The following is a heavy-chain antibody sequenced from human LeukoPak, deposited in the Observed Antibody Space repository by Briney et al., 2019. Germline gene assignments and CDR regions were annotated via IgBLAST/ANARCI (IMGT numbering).Heavy chain of an antibody. CDR3: ARQLYGSDY. J-gene: IGHJ4*02. V-gene: IGHV4-34*01. CDR1: GVSFSTYY. D-gene: IGHD4-17*01. CDR2: VNHSGYT. Sequence: SETLSLACDVSGVSFSTYYWSWIRQSPEKGLEWTGEVNHSGYTNYNPSLKGRVTISVDTSKNQFSLKLSSVTAADTAVYYCARQLYGSDYWGQGTRVTVSS.